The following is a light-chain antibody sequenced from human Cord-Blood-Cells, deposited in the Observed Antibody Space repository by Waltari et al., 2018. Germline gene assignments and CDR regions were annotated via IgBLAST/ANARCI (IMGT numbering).Light chain of an antibody. Sequence: QSVLTQPPSASGPPGQRVTISCSGSSSNIGSNTVNWYQQLPGTAPKLLIYSNNQRPSGVPDRFSGVEAGSSASLAISGLQSEDEADYYWAAWDDSLNGVVFGGGTKLTVL. J-gene: IGLJ2*01. CDR2: SNN. CDR3: AAWDDSLNGVV. CDR1: SSNIGSNT. V-gene: IGLV1-44*01.